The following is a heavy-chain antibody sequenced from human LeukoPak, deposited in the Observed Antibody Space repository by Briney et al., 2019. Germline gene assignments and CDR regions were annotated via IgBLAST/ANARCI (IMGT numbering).Heavy chain of an antibody. V-gene: IGHV3-23*01. J-gene: IGHJ4*02. CDR2: ISANGGNT. CDR1: GLTFNIYA. Sequence: GGSLRLSCAASGLTFNIYAMTWIRQAPGKGLEWVSSISANGGNTYYADSVEGRFTISRDNSKDTLYLQMDSLRAEDTAVYYCAKDPYGDYAYHFDYWGQGTLVTVSS. D-gene: IGHD4-17*01. CDR3: AKDPYGDYAYHFDY.